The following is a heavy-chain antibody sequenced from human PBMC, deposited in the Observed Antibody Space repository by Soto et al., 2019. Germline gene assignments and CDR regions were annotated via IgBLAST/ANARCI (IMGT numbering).Heavy chain of an antibody. J-gene: IGHJ4*02. V-gene: IGHV1-69*12. D-gene: IGHD2-15*01. Sequence: QVQLVQSGAEVKKPGSSVKVSCKASGGTFSSYAISWVRQAPGQGLEWMGGIIPIFGTANYAQKFQGIVTITADESTSTAYMELSSLRSEDTAVYYCASGYCSGGSCYHNIDYWGQGTLVTVSS. CDR1: GGTFSSYA. CDR3: ASGYCSGGSCYHNIDY. CDR2: IIPIFGTA.